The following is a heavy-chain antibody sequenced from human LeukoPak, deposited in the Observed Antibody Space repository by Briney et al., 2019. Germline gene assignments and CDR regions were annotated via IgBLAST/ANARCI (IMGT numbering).Heavy chain of an antibody. CDR1: GFTFSTYN. CDR3: ARDLGTYYYMDV. V-gene: IGHV3-21*01. D-gene: IGHD7-27*01. J-gene: IGHJ6*03. Sequence: GGSLRLSCAASGFTFSTYNMNWVRQAPGKGLEWVSSISGSSAYIYYADSLTGRFTISRDNAKNSLYLQMNSLRAEDTAVYYCARDLGTYYYMDVWGKGTTVTISS. CDR2: ISGSSAYI.